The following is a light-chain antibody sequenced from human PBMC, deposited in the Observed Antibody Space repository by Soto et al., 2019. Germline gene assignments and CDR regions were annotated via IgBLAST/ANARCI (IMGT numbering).Light chain of an antibody. CDR2: AAS. Sequence: DIQMTQSPSSLSASVGDRVTITCRASQNINNYLNWYQQRPGKAPNLLIYAASSLQNGVPSRFSGSGSGTDFSLTINSLQPEDFATYYCQHYSSTLRIVTFGPGTKVEI. J-gene: IGKJ3*01. CDR3: QHYSSTLRIVT. V-gene: IGKV1-39*01. CDR1: QNINNY.